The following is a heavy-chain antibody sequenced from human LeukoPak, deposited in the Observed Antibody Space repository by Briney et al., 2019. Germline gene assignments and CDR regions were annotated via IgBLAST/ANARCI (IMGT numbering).Heavy chain of an antibody. J-gene: IGHJ6*03. CDR3: ARDLGYCSSTSCYYYMDV. D-gene: IGHD2-2*01. CDR2: INPSGGST. V-gene: IGHV1-46*03. CDR1: GCTFTSYY. Sequence: ASVKVSCKASGCTFTSYYMHWVRQAPGQGLEWMGIINPSGGSTSYAQKFQGRVTMTRDTSTSTVYMELSSLRSEDTAVYYCARDLGYCSSTSCYYYMDVWGKGTTVTVSS.